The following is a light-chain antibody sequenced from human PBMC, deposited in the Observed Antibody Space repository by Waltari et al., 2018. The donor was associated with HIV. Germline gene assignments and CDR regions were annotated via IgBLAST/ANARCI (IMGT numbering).Light chain of an antibody. Sequence: QSVLTQPPSASGTPGQRVTISCSGSSSNIGSNTVNWYQQLPGPAPKLLLYNNNSRPSGVPDRFAGSKSGTSASLAISGRQSEDEADYYCAAWDDSLNGVIFGGGTKLTVL. V-gene: IGLV1-44*01. CDR1: SSNIGSNT. J-gene: IGLJ2*01. CDR3: AAWDDSLNGVI. CDR2: NNN.